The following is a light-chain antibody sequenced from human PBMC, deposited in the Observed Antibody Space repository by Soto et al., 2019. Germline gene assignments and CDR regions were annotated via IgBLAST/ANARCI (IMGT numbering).Light chain of an antibody. CDR3: QQYGSSPLT. CDR2: GAS. CDR1: QSVSSSS. V-gene: IGKV3-20*01. Sequence: ETVLTQSPGTLSLSPLERDNLSCRSSQSVSSSSLAWYQQRPGQAPRLLIYGASIRATDIPDRFSGSGSGTDFTLTISRLEPEDFAVYYCQQYGSSPLTFGGGTKVDIK. J-gene: IGKJ4*01.